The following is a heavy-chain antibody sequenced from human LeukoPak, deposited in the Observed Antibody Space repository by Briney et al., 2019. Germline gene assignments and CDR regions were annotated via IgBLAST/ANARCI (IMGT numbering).Heavy chain of an antibody. D-gene: IGHD6-13*01. J-gene: IGHJ4*02. CDR1: GGPLSNYY. V-gene: IGHV4-59*08. CDR3: ARHLTIAAAGTFDY. CDR2: IFYSGGT. Sequence: SETLSLTCTVPGGPLSNYYWSWIRQPPGKGLGGIGYIFYSGGTNYNPSLKSRVTISVDTPKNQFSLRLNSVTAADTAVYYCARHLTIAAAGTFDYWGQGTLVTVSS.